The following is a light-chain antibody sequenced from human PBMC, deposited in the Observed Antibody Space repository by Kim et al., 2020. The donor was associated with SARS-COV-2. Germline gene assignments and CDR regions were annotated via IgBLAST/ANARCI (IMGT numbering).Light chain of an antibody. CDR3: SSYTSSSTLEV. CDR1: SSDVGGYNY. V-gene: IGLV2-14*03. CDR2: DVS. Sequence: QSALTQPASVSGSPGQSITISCTGTSSDVGGYNYVSWYHQHPGKAPKLMIYDVSNRPSGVSNRFSGSKSGNTASLTISGLQAEDEADYYCSSYTSSSTLEVFGGGTQLTVL. J-gene: IGLJ2*01.